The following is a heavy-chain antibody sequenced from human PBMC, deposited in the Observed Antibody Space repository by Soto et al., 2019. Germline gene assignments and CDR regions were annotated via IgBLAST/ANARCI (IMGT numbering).Heavy chain of an antibody. V-gene: IGHV4-38-2*02. CDR2: MHHGGTT. CDR1: GYSISNDYY. J-gene: IGHJ4*02. D-gene: IGHD5-12*01. CDR3: ARDFGKYVATIYFDN. Sequence: SETLSLTCSVSGYSISNDYYWGWIRQTPGKGLEWIGAMHHGGTTYYNPSLKSRVTMSVDTSKNQLSLKLRSVTAADTAIYYCARDFGKYVATIYFDNWGQGTQVTVSS.